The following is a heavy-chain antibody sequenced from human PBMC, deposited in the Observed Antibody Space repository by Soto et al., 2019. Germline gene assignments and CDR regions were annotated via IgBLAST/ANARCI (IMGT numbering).Heavy chain of an antibody. J-gene: IGHJ4*01. Sequence: QVQLQESGPGLGKPSQTLSLTCTVSGGSISSGGYYWSWIRQHPGKGLEWIGYIYYSGSTYYNPSLKSRVTISVDTSKNQFSLKLSSVTAADTAVYYCARLHYDILTGYYPFDHWGHGTLVTVSS. CDR2: IYYSGST. CDR3: ARLHYDILTGYYPFDH. CDR1: GGSISSGGYY. V-gene: IGHV4-31*03. D-gene: IGHD3-9*01.